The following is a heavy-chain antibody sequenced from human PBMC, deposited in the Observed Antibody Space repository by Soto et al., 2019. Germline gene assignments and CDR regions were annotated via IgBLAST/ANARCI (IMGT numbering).Heavy chain of an antibody. D-gene: IGHD6-19*01. CDR2: IYYSGIT. V-gene: IGHV4-59*02. Sequence: SETLSLTCTVSGGSVSSHYWTWIRQPPEKGLEWIGYIYYSGITNYNPSLMSRVTISVDTSKNQFSLKLSTVTAADTAVYYCTRGIAVAGTTYFDYWGQGTLVTVSS. CDR1: GGSVSSHY. CDR3: TRGIAVAGTTYFDY. J-gene: IGHJ4*02.